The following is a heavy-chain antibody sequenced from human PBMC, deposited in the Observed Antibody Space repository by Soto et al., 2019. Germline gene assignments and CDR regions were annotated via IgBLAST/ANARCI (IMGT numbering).Heavy chain of an antibody. CDR3: ARDERFLEWLPSLMGYYGMDV. J-gene: IGHJ6*02. CDR1: GGTFSSYA. V-gene: IGHV1-3*01. Sequence: ASVKVSFKASGGTFSSYAISWVRQAPGQGLEWMGWINAGNGNTKYSQKFQGRVTITRDTSASTAYMELSSLRSEDTAVYYCARDERFLEWLPSLMGYYGMDVWGQGTTVTVSS. D-gene: IGHD3-3*01. CDR2: INAGNGNT.